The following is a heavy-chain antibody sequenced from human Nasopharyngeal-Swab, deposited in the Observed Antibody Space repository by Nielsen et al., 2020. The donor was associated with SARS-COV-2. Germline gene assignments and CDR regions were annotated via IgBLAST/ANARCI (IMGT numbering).Heavy chain of an antibody. CDR3: ATHGSGRIGGMDV. V-gene: IGHV3-23*01. Sequence: GGSLRLSCAASGFTFSSYAMSWVRQAPGKGLEWVSAISGSGGSTYYADSVKGRFTISRDNSKNTLYLQMNSLRAEDTAVYYCATHGSGRIGGMDVWGQGTTVTVSS. CDR2: ISGSGGST. D-gene: IGHD3-10*01. CDR1: GFTFSSYA. J-gene: IGHJ6*02.